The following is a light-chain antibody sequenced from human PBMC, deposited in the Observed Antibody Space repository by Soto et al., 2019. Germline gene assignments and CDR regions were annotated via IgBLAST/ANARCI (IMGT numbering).Light chain of an antibody. J-gene: IGLJ2*01. CDR1: GSVVCAYNY. Sequence: QSALTQPASVSGSPGQPIAISCTGTGSVVCAYNYVSWYQQHPGKAPKLIIFDVSSRPSGVSDRFPGSKSGTTVSLTLSGLQPDDESDYYSRSYTVSTTLVFAGGTKLTVL. CDR2: DVS. V-gene: IGLV2-14*01. CDR3: RSYTVSTTLV.